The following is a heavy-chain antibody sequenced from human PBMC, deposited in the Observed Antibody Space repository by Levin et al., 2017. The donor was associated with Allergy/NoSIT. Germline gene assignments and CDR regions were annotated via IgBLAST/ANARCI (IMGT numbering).Heavy chain of an antibody. CDR2: ISSTTYYT. Sequence: GGSLRLSCAASGFTFSDYYMSWIRQAPAKGLEWISTISSTTYYTNYADSVKGRFAISRDNAKNSLYLEMNSLRADDTAFYYCARVDGYSNLMRADSWGQGTLVTVSS. D-gene: IGHD4-11*01. CDR3: ARVDGYSNLMRADS. CDR1: GFTFSDYY. J-gene: IGHJ4*02. V-gene: IGHV3-11*06.